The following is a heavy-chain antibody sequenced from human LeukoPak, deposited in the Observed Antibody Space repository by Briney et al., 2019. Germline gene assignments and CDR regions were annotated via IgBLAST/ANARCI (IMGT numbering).Heavy chain of an antibody. CDR2: INPSGGST. Sequence: ASVKVSCKASGYTFTSYYMHWVRQAPGQGLEWMGIINPSGGSTSYAQKFQGRVTMTRDTSTGTVYMELSSLRSEDTAVYYCARDRWVMVVGDYYYYGMDVWGQGTTVTVSS. CDR1: GYTFTSYY. J-gene: IGHJ6*02. V-gene: IGHV1-46*01. D-gene: IGHD3-10*01. CDR3: ARDRWVMVVGDYYYYGMDV.